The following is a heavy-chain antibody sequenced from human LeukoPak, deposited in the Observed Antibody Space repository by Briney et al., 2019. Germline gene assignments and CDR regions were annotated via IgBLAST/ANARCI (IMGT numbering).Heavy chain of an antibody. J-gene: IGHJ5*02. D-gene: IGHD2-15*01. V-gene: IGHV4-31*03. CDR2: IYYSGST. CDR1: GVSITSTSYY. CDR3: ARGARVVVATVNWFDP. Sequence: PSETLSLTCTVSGVSITSTSYYWSWIRHHPGKGLEWIVYIYYSGSTYYNPSLKSRVTISIDTSKNQFSLKLSSVTAADTAVYYCARGARVVVATVNWFDPWGQGTLVTVSS.